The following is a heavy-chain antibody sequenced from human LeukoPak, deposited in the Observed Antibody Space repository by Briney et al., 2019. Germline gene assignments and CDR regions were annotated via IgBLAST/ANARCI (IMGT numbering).Heavy chain of an antibody. J-gene: IGHJ4*02. CDR1: GYTFSGYF. D-gene: IGHD1-26*01. CDR2: IYPNSGGT. CDR3: ARFSGSSNFDY. V-gene: IGHV1-2*02. Sequence: GASVKVSCRASGYTFSGYFMHWVRQAPGQGLEWMGWIYPNSGGTKYAQKFQGRVTMTRDTSISTIYMELSSLRSDDTAVHYCARFSGSSNFDYWGQGTLVTVPS.